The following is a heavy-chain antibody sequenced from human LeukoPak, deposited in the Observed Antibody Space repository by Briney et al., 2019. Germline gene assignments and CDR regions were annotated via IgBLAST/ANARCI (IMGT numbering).Heavy chain of an antibody. Sequence: SETLSLTCTVSGGSISNYYWSWIRQTPGKGLEWIGYIHNSGSTKYNPSLKSPVSVSVDTSKNQFSLKVNSVTAADTAVDYCARGGGWGNWNDAVDYWGQGTLVTVSS. D-gene: IGHD1-1*01. CDR3: ARGGGWGNWNDAVDY. CDR1: GGSISNYY. CDR2: IHNSGST. V-gene: IGHV4-59*01. J-gene: IGHJ4*02.